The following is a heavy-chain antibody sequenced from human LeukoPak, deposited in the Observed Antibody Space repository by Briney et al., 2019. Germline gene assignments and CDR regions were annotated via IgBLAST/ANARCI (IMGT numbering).Heavy chain of an antibody. Sequence: GASVKVSCKASGYTFTSYGISWVRQAPGQGLEWMGWISAYNGNTNYAQKLQGRVTMTTDTSTSTAYMELRSLRSDDTAVYYCARAHMIVALYAFDIWGQGTMVTVSS. CDR1: GYTFTSYG. D-gene: IGHD3-22*01. CDR3: ARAHMIVALYAFDI. V-gene: IGHV1-18*01. J-gene: IGHJ3*02. CDR2: ISAYNGNT.